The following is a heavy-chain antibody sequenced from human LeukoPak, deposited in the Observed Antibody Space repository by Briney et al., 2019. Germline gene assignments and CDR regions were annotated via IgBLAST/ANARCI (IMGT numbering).Heavy chain of an antibody. CDR3: ARAAGTGFYFYYVMDV. J-gene: IGHJ6*02. CDR2: INPNSGDT. Sequence: ASVKVSCKASGYTFTGYFMHWVRQAPGQGLEWMGWINPNSGDTNYAQKFQGRVTMTRDTSISTAHLELTSLRSDDTALYYCARAAGTGFYFYYVMDVWGRGTTVAVSS. V-gene: IGHV1-2*02. CDR1: GYTFTGYF. D-gene: IGHD6-19*01.